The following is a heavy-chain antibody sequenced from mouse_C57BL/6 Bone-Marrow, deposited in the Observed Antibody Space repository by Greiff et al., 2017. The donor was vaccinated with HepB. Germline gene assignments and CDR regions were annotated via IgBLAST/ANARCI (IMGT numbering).Heavy chain of an antibody. V-gene: IGHV3-6*01. CDR3: AREGDYYGSSPHWDFDV. CDR1: GYSITSGYY. Sequence: ESGPGLVKPSQSLSLTCSVTGYSITSGYYWNWIRQFPGNKLEWMGYISYDGSNNYNPSLKNRISITRDTSKNQFFLKLNSVTTEDTATYYCAREGDYYGSSPHWDFDVWGTGTTVSVAS. J-gene: IGHJ1*03. D-gene: IGHD1-1*01. CDR2: ISYDGSN.